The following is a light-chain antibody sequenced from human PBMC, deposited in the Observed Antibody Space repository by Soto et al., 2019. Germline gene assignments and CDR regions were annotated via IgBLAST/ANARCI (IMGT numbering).Light chain of an antibody. CDR2: GAS. Sequence: ETVMTQSPATLSVSPGGRATLSCRASQSISDTLAWYQQKPGQAPRLLIHGASTRATGFPARFSGSGSGTDFTLTISSLQSEDFAIYYCQQYNNWPCTFGQGTKVEIK. J-gene: IGKJ1*01. CDR3: QQYNNWPCT. CDR1: QSISDT. V-gene: IGKV3-15*01.